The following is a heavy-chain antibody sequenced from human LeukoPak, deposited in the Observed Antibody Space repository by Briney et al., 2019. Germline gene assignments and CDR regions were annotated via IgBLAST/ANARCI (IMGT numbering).Heavy chain of an antibody. CDR3: AKAKRDGYNSGNFDY. CDR1: GFTFSSYS. J-gene: IGHJ4*02. V-gene: IGHV3-30*02. Sequence: GGSLRLSCAASGFTFSSYSMNWVRQAPGKGLEWVAFIRYDGSNKYYADSVKGRFTISRDNSKNTLYLQVNSLRAEDTAVYYCAKAKRDGYNSGNFDYWGQGTLVTVSS. D-gene: IGHD5-24*01. CDR2: IRYDGSNK.